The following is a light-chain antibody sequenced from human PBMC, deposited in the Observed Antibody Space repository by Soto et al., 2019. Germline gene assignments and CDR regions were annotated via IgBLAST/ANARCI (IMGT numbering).Light chain of an antibody. J-gene: IGKJ2*01. CDR2: WAS. CDR3: QQYYSDSMYT. CDR1: QSVLYSSNNKNY. V-gene: IGKV4-1*01. Sequence: DIVMTQSPDSLAVSLGERATINCKSSQSVLYSSNNKNYLAWYQQKPRQPPKLLIYWASTRESGVPDRFSGSGSGTDFTLTISSLQAEDVAVYYCQQYYSDSMYTFGQGTKVEIK.